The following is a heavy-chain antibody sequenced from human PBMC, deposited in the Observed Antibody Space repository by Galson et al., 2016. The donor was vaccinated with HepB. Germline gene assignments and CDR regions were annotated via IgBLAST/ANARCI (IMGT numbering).Heavy chain of an antibody. CDR2: IYHTGTT. Sequence: ETLSLTCTVSGGSIRSSGYYWGWIRQPPGKTLQWIGTIYHTGTTYYNPSLESRVSMSVDTSKNQFSLSLTSVTAADTALYFCARHSLAPRPINWFDPWGQGTLAIVSS. V-gene: IGHV4-39*01. CDR3: ARHSLAPRPINWFDP. D-gene: IGHD6-6*01. J-gene: IGHJ5*02. CDR1: GGSIRSSGYY.